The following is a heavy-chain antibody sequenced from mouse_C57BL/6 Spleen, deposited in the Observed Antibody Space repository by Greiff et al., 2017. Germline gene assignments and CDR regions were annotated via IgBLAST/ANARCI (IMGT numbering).Heavy chain of an antibody. J-gene: IGHJ2*01. CDR2: INYDGSST. CDR3: ARAVVDYFDY. V-gene: IGHV5-16*01. Sequence: EVMLVESEGGLVQPGSSMKLSCTASGFTFSDYYMAWVRQVPEKGLEWVANINYDGSSTYYLDSLKSRFIISRDNAKNILYLQMSSLKSEDTATYYCARAVVDYFDYWGQGTTLTVSS. CDR1: GFTFSDYY. D-gene: IGHD1-1*01.